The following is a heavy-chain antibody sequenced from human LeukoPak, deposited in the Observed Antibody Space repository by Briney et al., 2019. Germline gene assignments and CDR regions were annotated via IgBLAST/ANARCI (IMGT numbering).Heavy chain of an antibody. CDR3: ARRYSSGWWYYMDV. V-gene: IGHV3-53*01. CDR2: IYSGGST. J-gene: IGHJ6*03. Sequence: GGSLRLSCAASGFTVSSNYMSWVRQAPGKGLEWVSVIYSGGSTYYADSVKGRFTISRDNSKNTLYLQMNSLRAEDTAVYYCARRYSSGWWYYMDVWGKGTTVTISS. D-gene: IGHD6-19*01. CDR1: GFTVSSNY.